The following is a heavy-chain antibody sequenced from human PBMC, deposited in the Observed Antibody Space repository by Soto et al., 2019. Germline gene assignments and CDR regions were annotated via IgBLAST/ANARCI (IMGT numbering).Heavy chain of an antibody. D-gene: IGHD3-10*01. CDR1: GFTFSSSW. Sequence: DVQLVESGGGLVQPGGSLRLSCAASGFTFSSSWMHWVSQAPGKGLVWVSRINSGASTTNYADSVKGRFTISRDKAKNSLYLHMDSLTADATAVYYCARGPTGWFGYDYWRQGTLVTVSS. CDR2: INSGASTT. CDR3: ARGPTGWFGYDY. J-gene: IGHJ4*02. V-gene: IGHV3-74*01.